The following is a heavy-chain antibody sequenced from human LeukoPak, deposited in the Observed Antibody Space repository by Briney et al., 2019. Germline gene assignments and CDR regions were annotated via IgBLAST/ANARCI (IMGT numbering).Heavy chain of an antibody. J-gene: IGHJ4*02. CDR2: IKSKTDGSTT. CDR3: TTDLPYSYGYQYYFDY. CDR1: GFTFSNAW. Sequence: PGGSLRLSCAASGFTFSNAWMSWVRQAPGKGMEWVGRIKSKTDGSTTDYAAPVKGRFTISIDDSKNTLYLQMNSLKTEDTAVYYCTTDLPYSYGYQYYFDYWGQGTLVTVSS. V-gene: IGHV3-15*01. D-gene: IGHD5-18*01.